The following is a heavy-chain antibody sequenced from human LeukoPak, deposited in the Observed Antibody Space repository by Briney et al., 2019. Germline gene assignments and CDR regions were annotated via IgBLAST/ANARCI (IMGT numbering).Heavy chain of an antibody. V-gene: IGHV3-30-3*01. CDR2: ISYDGSNK. Sequence: GGSLRLSCAASGFTFSSYAMHWVRQAPGKGLEWMAVISYDGSNKYYADSVKGRFTISRDNSKNTLYLQMNSLRAEDTAVYYCARGGLYDSSGYYYSPFDYWGQGTLVTVSS. CDR3: ARGGLYDSSGYYYSPFDY. CDR1: GFTFSSYA. J-gene: IGHJ4*02. D-gene: IGHD3-22*01.